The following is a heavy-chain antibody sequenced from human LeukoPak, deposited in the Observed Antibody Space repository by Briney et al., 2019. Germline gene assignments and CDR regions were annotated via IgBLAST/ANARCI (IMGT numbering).Heavy chain of an antibody. CDR3: ARASTYYYDSSGYYYGLLFDY. Sequence: GSLRLSCAASGFTFSSYAMHWVRQPPGKGLEWIGEIYHSGSTNYNPSLKSRVTISVDKSKNQFSLKLSSVTAADTAVYYCARASTYYYDSSGYYYGLLFDYWGQGTLVTVSS. J-gene: IGHJ4*02. CDR1: GFTFSSYA. CDR2: IYHSGST. D-gene: IGHD3-22*01. V-gene: IGHV4-4*02.